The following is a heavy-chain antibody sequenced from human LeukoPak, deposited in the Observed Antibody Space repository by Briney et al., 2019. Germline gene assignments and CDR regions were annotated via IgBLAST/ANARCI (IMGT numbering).Heavy chain of an antibody. Sequence: KTGGSLRLSCAASGFTFSDYYMSWIRQAPGKGLEWVSYISSSGSTIYYADSLKGRFTISRDNAKNSLYLQMNSLRAEDTAVYYCVRTLWFGEGIDAFDIWGQGTMVTVSS. CDR3: VRTLWFGEGIDAFDI. V-gene: IGHV3-11*04. CDR2: ISSSGSTI. CDR1: GFTFSDYY. D-gene: IGHD3-10*01. J-gene: IGHJ3*02.